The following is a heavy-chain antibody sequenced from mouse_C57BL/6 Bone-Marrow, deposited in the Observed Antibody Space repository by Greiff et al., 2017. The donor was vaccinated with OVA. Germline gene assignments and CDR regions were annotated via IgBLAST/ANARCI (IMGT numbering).Heavy chain of an antibody. CDR3: PIRWLLLFAY. V-gene: IGHV14-4*01. J-gene: IGHJ3*01. CDR2: IDPENGDT. Sequence: VQLQQSGAELVRPGASVKLSCTASGFNIKDAYMHWVKQRPEQGLEWIGWIDPENGDTEYASKFQGKATITADTSSNTAYLQLSSLTSEDTAVYYCPIRWLLLFAYWGDVTLATVSA. D-gene: IGHD2-3*01. CDR1: GFNIKDAY.